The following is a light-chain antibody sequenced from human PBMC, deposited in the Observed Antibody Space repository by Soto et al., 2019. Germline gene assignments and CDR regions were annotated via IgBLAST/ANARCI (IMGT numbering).Light chain of an antibody. CDR1: QSVSNNY. CDR2: GGS. CDR3: QHYDSLPIT. V-gene: IGKV3-20*01. J-gene: IGKJ5*01. Sequence: EIVLTQSPGTLSLSPGERATLYCRASQSVSNNYLAWYQQKPGQAPRLLIYGGSNRATGIPDRFSGSGSGTDFTLTISRLEPEDFAVFYCQHYDSLPITFGQGTRLEIK.